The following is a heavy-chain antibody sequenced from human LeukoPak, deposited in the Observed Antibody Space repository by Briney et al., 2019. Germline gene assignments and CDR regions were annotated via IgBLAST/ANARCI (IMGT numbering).Heavy chain of an antibody. D-gene: IGHD6-6*01. CDR3: ATWGSSSSSWFDP. J-gene: IGHJ5*02. CDR1: GYTFTSYA. V-gene: IGHV7-4-1*02. CDR2: INTNTGNP. Sequence: GASVKVSCKASGYTFTSYAMNWVRQAPGQGLEWMGWINTNTGNPTYAQGFTGRFVFSWDTSVSTAYLQISSLKADDTAVYYCATWGSSSSSWFDPWGQGTLVTVSS.